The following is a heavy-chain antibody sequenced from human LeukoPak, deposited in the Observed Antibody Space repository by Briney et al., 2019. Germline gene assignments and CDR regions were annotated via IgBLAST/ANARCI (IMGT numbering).Heavy chain of an antibody. CDR3: ARAIEGAYDL. J-gene: IGHJ4*02. Sequence: GGSLRLSCTASGFTFSTYPMYWVRQAPGKGLEWVANINRDGSDKYYMASVQGRFTLSRDNAQNSLSLQMNSLRAEDTAVYFCARAIEGAYDLWGQGTLVTVSS. V-gene: IGHV3-7*04. D-gene: IGHD5-12*01. CDR1: GFTFSTYP. CDR2: INRDGSDK.